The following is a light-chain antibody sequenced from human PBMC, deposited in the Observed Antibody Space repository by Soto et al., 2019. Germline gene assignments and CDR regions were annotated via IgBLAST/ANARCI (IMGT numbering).Light chain of an antibody. J-gene: IGLJ2*01. Sequence: QSVLTQPPSVSGAPGQRVTIPCTGSSSNIGAGYDVHWYQQLPGRAPKLLIYGNTNRPSGVPDRFSGSKSGTSASLAITGFQAEDEADYYCLSFDSSLSVVFGGGTKLTVL. CDR1: SSNIGAGYD. CDR3: LSFDSSLSVV. V-gene: IGLV1-40*01. CDR2: GNT.